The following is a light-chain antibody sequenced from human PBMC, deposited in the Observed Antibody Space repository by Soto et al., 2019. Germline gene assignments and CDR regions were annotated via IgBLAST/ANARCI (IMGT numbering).Light chain of an antibody. CDR1: SSDVGGYNY. J-gene: IGLJ2*01. Sequence: QSALTQPASVSESPGQSITISCTGTSSDVGGYNYVSWFQQHPGKAPKLLIYDVTNRPSGVSNRFSGSKSGNTASLTISGLQAEDEANYCCSSFRSLSNTTFTVLFGGGTKLTVL. CDR3: SSFRSLSNTTFTVL. V-gene: IGLV2-14*01. CDR2: DVT.